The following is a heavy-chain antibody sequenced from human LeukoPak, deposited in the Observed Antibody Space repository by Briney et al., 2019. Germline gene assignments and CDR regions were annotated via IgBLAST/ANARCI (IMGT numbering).Heavy chain of an antibody. Sequence: KPSDTLSLTRTVSGDSISLYYWSWIPQPPGKGLECIGYIYYTGSTKSNPSLKSRVTISVDTSKKPFSLTLSSVTAADTAVYYCARAGWFRTTWHFDYWGQGILVTVSS. V-gene: IGHV4-59*07. J-gene: IGHJ4*02. CDR3: ARAGWFRTTWHFDY. D-gene: IGHD1-14*01. CDR2: IYYTGST. CDR1: GDSISLYY.